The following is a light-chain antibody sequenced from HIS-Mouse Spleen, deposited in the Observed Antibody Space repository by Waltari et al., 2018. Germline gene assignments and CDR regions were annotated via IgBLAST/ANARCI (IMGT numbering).Light chain of an antibody. CDR2: EDS. Sequence: SYELTQPPSVSVSPGQTARITCPVDSLPKKYADVYQQKSGQAPVLVIYEDSKRPSGIPERFSGSSSGTMATLTISGAQVEDEADYYCYSTDSSGNHRVFGGGTKLTVL. CDR1: SLPKKY. V-gene: IGLV3-10*01. J-gene: IGLJ2*01. CDR3: YSTDSSGNHRV.